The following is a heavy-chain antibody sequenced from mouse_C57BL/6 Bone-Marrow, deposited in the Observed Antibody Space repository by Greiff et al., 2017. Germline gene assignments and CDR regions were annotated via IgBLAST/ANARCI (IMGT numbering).Heavy chain of an antibody. V-gene: IGHV5-9-1*02. D-gene: IGHD2-12*01. Sequence: EVQVVESGAGLVKPGGFLKLSCAASGFTFSSYAMSWVRQTPEKRLEWVAYISSGGDYIYYADTVKGRFTLSRDNARNTLYLQMSSLKSEDTAMYCCTRETTGGYFDVWGTGTTVTVST. J-gene: IGHJ1*03. CDR2: ISSGGDYI. CDR3: TRETTGGYFDV. CDR1: GFTFSSYA.